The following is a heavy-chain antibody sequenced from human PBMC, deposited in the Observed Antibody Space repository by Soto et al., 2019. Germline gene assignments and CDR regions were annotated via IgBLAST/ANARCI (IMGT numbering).Heavy chain of an antibody. Sequence: GGSLRLFCAASGFTLSNYAVNWVRQAPGKGLEWVSYISSDSRYIYHGDSVKGRFTISRDNARNSVYLQMNSLRDEDTVVYYCARIKLVDFFFINVDVYDMDVWGQGTPVTVSS. V-gene: IGHV3-48*02. CDR3: ARIKLVDFFFINVDVYDMDV. CDR1: GFTLSNYA. CDR2: ISSDSRYI. D-gene: IGHD2-15*01. J-gene: IGHJ6*02.